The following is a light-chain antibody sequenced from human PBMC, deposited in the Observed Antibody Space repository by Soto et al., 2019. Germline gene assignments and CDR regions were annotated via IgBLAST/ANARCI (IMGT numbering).Light chain of an antibody. CDR2: DVS. CDR1: NTDIGGYNY. V-gene: IGLV2-14*03. Sequence: QSALTQPDSVSGSPGASITISCTGTNTDIGGYNYVSWDQQHPGKAPKLAIYDVSSRPSGVSSRFSGSKSGYTASLTISGRQAEDDAHYYCSAYRTYRTLEGFGTGTKLTV. CDR3: SAYRTYRTLEG. J-gene: IGLJ1*01.